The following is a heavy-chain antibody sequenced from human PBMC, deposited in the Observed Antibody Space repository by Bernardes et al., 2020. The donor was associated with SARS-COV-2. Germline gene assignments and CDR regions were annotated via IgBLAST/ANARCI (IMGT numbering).Heavy chain of an antibody. J-gene: IGHJ4*02. D-gene: IGHD2-8*01. CDR1: GGTIGSGGYS. V-gene: IGHV4-30-2*01. Sequence: SETLSLTCAVSGGTIGSGGYSWTWLRQTPGKGLEWIGYIYHSGSTYYSPSLRSRVSMSVDWSKNQFSLTLNSVTAADTAVYYCARGGRKGGVFDSWGQGTLVTVSS. CDR2: IYHSGST. CDR3: ARGGRKGGVFDS.